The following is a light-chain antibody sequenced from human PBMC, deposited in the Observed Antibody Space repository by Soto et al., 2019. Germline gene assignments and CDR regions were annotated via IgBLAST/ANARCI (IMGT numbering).Light chain of an antibody. CDR1: QTISND. CDR2: GAS. J-gene: IGKJ4*01. CDR3: QQNNKWPPVT. Sequence: EVVMTQSPATVSVSPGEGVTLSCRASQTISNDLAWYQQKPGQAPRLLIYGASTRATGVPAKFSGGRSGTEFTLTTNSLAVEEFAFYYCQQNNKWPPVTFGGGTKVEIK. V-gene: IGKV3-15*01.